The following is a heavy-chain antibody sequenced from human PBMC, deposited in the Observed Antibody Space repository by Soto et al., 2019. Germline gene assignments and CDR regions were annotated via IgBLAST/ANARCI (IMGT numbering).Heavy chain of an antibody. D-gene: IGHD3-3*01. J-gene: IGHJ6*02. V-gene: IGHV4-61*01. CDR2: IYYSGST. Sequence: PSETLSLTCTVSCGSVSSGSYYWSWIRQPPGKGLEWIGYIYYSGSTNYNPSLKSRVTISVDTSKNQFSLKLSSVTAADTAVYYCARGFGVVTEPDYYYGMDVWGQGTTVTVSS. CDR1: CGSVSSGSYY. CDR3: ARGFGVVTEPDYYYGMDV.